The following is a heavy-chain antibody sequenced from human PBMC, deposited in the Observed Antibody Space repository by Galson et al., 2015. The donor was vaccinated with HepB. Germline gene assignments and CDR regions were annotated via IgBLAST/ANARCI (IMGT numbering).Heavy chain of an antibody. CDR3: AGAVYDILTGYRDNWFDP. CDR2: INHSGST. J-gene: IGHJ5*02. CDR1: GSTFRTYA. Sequence: LRLSCAASGSTFRTYAMHWVRQPPGKGLEWIGEINHSGSTNYNPSLKSRVTISIDTSKNQFSLNLSSVTAADTAVYYCAGAVYDILTGYRDNWFDPWGQGTLVTVSS. V-gene: IGHV4-34*08. D-gene: IGHD3-9*01.